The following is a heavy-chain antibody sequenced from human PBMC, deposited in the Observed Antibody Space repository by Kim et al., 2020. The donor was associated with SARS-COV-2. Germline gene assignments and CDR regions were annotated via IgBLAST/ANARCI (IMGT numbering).Heavy chain of an antibody. Sequence: NPSRRRRVTISVDTSKNQCALKLSSVTAADTAVYYCARHSSSSWLVSFAYWGQGTLVTVSS. V-gene: IGHV4-39*01. CDR3: ARHSSSSWLVSFAY. D-gene: IGHD6-13*01. J-gene: IGHJ4*02.